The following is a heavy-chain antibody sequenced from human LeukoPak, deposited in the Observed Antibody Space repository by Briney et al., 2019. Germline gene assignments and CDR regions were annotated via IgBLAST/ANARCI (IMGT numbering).Heavy chain of an antibody. D-gene: IGHD2-2*01. CDR2: ISGSGDNT. Sequence: GGSLRLSCAASGFTFSNYAMSWVRQAPGKGLEWVSSISGSGDNTHYADSVKGRFTISRDNSKNTLYLQMDSLRAEDTAVYYCAKDPGVGKYQLQHFDYWGQGTLVTVSS. CDR3: AKDPGVGKYQLQHFDY. CDR1: GFTFSNYA. J-gene: IGHJ4*02. V-gene: IGHV3-23*01.